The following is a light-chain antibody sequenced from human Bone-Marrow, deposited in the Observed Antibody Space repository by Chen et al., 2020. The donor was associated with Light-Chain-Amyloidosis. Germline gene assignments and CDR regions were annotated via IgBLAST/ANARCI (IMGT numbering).Light chain of an antibody. CDR2: EDD. J-gene: IGLJ3*02. CDR3: QSYQGSSQGV. V-gene: IGLV6-57*01. Sequence: NFMLTQPHSVSESPGKTVIIACTRSSGSIATNYVQWYQQRPGRSPTTVIYEDDQRPSGVPDRFSGSIDRSSNSASLTISGLKTEDEADYYCQSYQGSSQGVFGGGTKLTVL. CDR1: SGSIATNY.